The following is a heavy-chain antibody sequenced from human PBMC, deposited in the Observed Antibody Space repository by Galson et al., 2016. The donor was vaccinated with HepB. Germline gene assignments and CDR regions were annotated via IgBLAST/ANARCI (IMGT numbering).Heavy chain of an antibody. CDR1: GFTFSSYS. CDR2: ISGSGGST. D-gene: IGHD3-9*01. V-gene: IGHV3-23*01. Sequence: SLRLSCAASGFTFSSYSMNWVRQAPGKGLEWVSAISGSGGSTYYADSVKGRFTISRDNSKNTLYLQMNSLRAEDTAVYYCAKEGRDILTGYYNGDAFDIWGQGTMVTVSS. CDR3: AKEGRDILTGYYNGDAFDI. J-gene: IGHJ3*02.